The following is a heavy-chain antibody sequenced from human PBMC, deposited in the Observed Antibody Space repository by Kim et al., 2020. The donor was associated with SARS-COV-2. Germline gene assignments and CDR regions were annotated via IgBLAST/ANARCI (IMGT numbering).Heavy chain of an antibody. V-gene: IGHV4-59*09. CDR2: ST. CDR3: ARGWQWLDS. J-gene: IGHJ4*02. D-gene: IGHD6-19*01. Sequence: STNYNHSLKSRVTISVDTSKNQFSLKLTSVTAADPAVFYCARGWQWLDSWGQGTLVTVSS.